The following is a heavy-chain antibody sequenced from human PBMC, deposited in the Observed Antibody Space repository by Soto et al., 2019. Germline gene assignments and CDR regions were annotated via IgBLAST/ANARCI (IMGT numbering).Heavy chain of an antibody. CDR1: GGSISSGGYY. Sequence: QVQLQESGPGLVKPSQTLSLTCIVSGGSISSGGYYWSWIRQHPGKGLEWIGYIYYSGRTYYNPSLNSRVTISVDTSESQFSLRLSSVTAADTAVYYCARLDYSNYYYGMDVWGQGTTVTVSS. CDR2: IYYSGRT. V-gene: IGHV4-31*03. CDR3: ARLDYSNYYYGMDV. D-gene: IGHD4-4*01. J-gene: IGHJ6*02.